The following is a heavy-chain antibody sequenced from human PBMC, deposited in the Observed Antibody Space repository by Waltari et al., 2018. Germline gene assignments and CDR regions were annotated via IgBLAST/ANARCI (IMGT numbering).Heavy chain of an antibody. CDR2: SDDDGSSA. CDR3: ASDCCGSGYRIHY. J-gene: IGHJ4*02. CDR1: GFTFGSPW. Sequence: DVHLVESGGGLVQPRGSLRLSCTVSGFTFGSPWMHWVRQVPGKGLVWISSSDDDGSSAIDADSVKGRFTVSRDNAKNTLYLEMNNLKAEDTAVYYCASDCCGSGYRIHYWGQGTLVNVSS. V-gene: IGHV3-74*01. D-gene: IGHD3-3*01.